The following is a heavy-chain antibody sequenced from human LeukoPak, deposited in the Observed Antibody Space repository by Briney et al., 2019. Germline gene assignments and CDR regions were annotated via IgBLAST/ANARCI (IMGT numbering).Heavy chain of an antibody. CDR1: GGSVNNYY. J-gene: IGHJ3*02. CDR3: ARSRSGYSYDHAAFEI. CDR2: IYYGGST. Sequence: SETLSLTCSVSGGSVNNYYWNWIRQPPGKGLDWIGYIYYGGSTNYNPSLKSRVTISVDTSKNQFSLKLSSVTAADTAVYYCARSRSGYSYDHAAFEIWGQGTMVTVSS. D-gene: IGHD5-18*01. V-gene: IGHV4-59*02.